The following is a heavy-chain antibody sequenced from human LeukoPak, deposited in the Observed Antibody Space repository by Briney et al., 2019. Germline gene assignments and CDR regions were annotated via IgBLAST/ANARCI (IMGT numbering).Heavy chain of an antibody. D-gene: IGHD3-10*01. J-gene: IGHJ4*02. CDR2: IIPIFGTA. CDR1: GGTFSSYA. V-gene: IGHV1-69*01. Sequence: SVKVYCKASGGTFSSYAISWVRQAPGQGLEWMGGIIPIFGTANYAQKFQGRVTITADESTSTAYMELSSLRSEDTAVYYCASETYYGSGSYSPIGVYFDYWGQGTLVTVSS. CDR3: ASETYYGSGSYSPIGVYFDY.